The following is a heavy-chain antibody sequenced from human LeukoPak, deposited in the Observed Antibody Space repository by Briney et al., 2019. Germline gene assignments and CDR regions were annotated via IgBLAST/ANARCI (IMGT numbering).Heavy chain of an antibody. CDR2: IKQGGSEK. CDR1: GFIFKNYW. Sequence: GGSLRLSCAASGFIFKNYWMSWVRQAPGKGLEWVANIKQGGSEKYYVDSVKGRFTISRDSAKNSVYLQMNSLRAEDTAVYYCARDAYRDRYFDFWGQGSLVTVSS. D-gene: IGHD4-11*01. CDR3: ARDAYRDRYFDF. J-gene: IGHJ4*02. V-gene: IGHV3-7*01.